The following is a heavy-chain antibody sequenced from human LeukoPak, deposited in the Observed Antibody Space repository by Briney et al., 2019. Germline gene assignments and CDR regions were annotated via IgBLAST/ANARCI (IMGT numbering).Heavy chain of an antibody. J-gene: IGHJ4*02. D-gene: IGHD3-22*01. CDR3: ARESDYYDSSGYCRSFDY. Sequence: SQTLSLTCAISGVSVSNNCAAWNWITQSPSRGFEWLGRTYYRSKWYNDYAVSVKSRITINPDTSKNQFSLQLNSVTPEDTAVYYCARESDYYDSSGYCRSFDYWGQGTLVTVSS. V-gene: IGHV6-1*01. CDR2: TYYRSKWYN. CDR1: GVSVSNNCAA.